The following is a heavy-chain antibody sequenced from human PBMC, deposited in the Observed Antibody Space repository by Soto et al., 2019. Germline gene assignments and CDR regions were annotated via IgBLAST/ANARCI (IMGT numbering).Heavy chain of an antibody. V-gene: IGHV1-2*02. J-gene: IGHJ4*02. CDR2: VDPKSGGT. CDR3: ARISVDVPE. CDR1: GPTFIAYY. D-gene: IGHD5-12*01. Sequence: QLVQSGAEVKKPGASVKVSCKTSGPTFIAYYIHWVRQAPGQGLEWMGWVDPKSGGTTYEQKFLGRGTMTRDTSINTAYMELNTLTSDDTALYYCARISVDVPEWGQGTLITVSS.